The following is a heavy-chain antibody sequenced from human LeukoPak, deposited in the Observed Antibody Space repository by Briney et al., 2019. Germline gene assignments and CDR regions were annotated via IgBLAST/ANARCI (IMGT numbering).Heavy chain of an antibody. D-gene: IGHD3-10*01. CDR2: IYYSGST. CDR3: ARRRGDYYGSGSYSNYYMDV. CDR1: GGSISSYY. Sequence: SETLSLTCTVSGGSISSYYWSWIRQPPGKGLEWIGYIYYSGSTNYNPSLKSRVTISVDTSKNQFPLKLSSVTAADTAVYYCARRRGDYYGSGSYSNYYMDVWGKGTTVTISS. V-gene: IGHV4-59*01. J-gene: IGHJ6*03.